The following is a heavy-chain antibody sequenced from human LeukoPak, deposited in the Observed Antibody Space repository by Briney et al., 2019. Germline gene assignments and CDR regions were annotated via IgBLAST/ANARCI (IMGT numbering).Heavy chain of an antibody. CDR3: AIRHDSSGHSPGY. CDR1: GFTFSSDA. Sequence: GGSLRLSCAASGFTFSSDAMNWVRQAPGKGLEWVSAISGSGGSTYYADSVKGRFTISRDNSKNTLYLQMNSLRAEDTAVYFCAIRHDSSGHSPGYWGQGTLVTVSS. D-gene: IGHD3-22*01. J-gene: IGHJ4*02. V-gene: IGHV3-23*01. CDR2: ISGSGGST.